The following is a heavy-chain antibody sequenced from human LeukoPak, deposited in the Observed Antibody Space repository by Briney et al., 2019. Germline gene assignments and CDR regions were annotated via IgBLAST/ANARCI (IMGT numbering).Heavy chain of an antibody. CDR1: GGPLSSSCYY. CDR3: ARQVVPAAMLLWFGELLYDH. J-gene: IGHJ4*02. V-gene: IGHV4-39*01. D-gene: IGHD3-10*01. Sequence: SETLSLTCTVSGGPLSSSCYYWGWIREPPWKGLEWFGRIYFSRNTYYNPSLKSRLTISVDTSKNQFSLKLSSVTAADTAVYYCARQVVPAAMLLWFGELLYDHWGQGTLVTVSS. CDR2: IYFSRNT.